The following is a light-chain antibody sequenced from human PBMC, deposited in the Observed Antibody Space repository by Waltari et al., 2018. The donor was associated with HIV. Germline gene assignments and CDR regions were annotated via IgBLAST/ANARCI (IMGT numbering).Light chain of an antibody. CDR3: QSYDSSNHVV. CDR2: EDK. Sequence: NFMLTQAHSVSESPGKTVTISCTRSSGSIASNFVQWYQQRPGSAPTIVIYEDKERPSGVPYRFSGSIDSSSNSASLTISGLKTEDEADYYCQSYDSSNHVVFGGGTKLTVL. CDR1: SGSIASNF. V-gene: IGLV6-57*03. J-gene: IGLJ2*01.